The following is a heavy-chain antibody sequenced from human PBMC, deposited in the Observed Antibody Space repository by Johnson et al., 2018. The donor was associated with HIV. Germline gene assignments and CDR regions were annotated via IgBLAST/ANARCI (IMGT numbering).Heavy chain of an antibody. CDR3: ARGGVYYDKAFDI. V-gene: IGHV3-11*04. D-gene: IGHD3-22*01. CDR1: GFTFSDYY. Sequence: QVQLVESGGGLVKPEGSLRLSCAASGFTFSDYYMSWIRQAPGKGLEWVSYISSGGNSIHYADSVKGRFTISRENAKNSLYLQMNSLRAGDTAVYYCARGGVYYDKAFDIWGQGTMVTVSS. J-gene: IGHJ3*02. CDR2: ISSGGNSI.